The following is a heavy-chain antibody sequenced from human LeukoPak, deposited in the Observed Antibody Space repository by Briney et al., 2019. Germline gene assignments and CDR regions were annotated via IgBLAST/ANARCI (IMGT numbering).Heavy chain of an antibody. CDR3: AGGTAYYTPDY. CDR2: INPNSGGT. Sequence: ASVKVSCKASGNTFTDYYMHWVRQAPGQGLEWMGWINPNSGGTSYAQKFQGRVTMTRDTSISTAYMELSRLRSDDTVIYYCAGGTAYYTPDYWGQGTLVTVSS. D-gene: IGHD3-22*01. J-gene: IGHJ4*02. CDR1: GNTFTDYY. V-gene: IGHV1-2*02.